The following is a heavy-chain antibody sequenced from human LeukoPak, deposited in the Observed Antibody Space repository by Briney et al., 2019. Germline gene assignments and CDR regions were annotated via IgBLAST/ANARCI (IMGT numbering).Heavy chain of an antibody. CDR3: VRGPYGSGCYFDY. J-gene: IGHJ4*02. CDR1: GGSFSGYY. D-gene: IGHD3-10*01. V-gene: IGHV4-34*01. Sequence: SETLSLTCAVYGGSFSGYYWSWIRQPPGKGLEWIGEINHSGSTNYNPSLKSRVTISVDTSKNQFSLKLSSVTAADTAVYYCVRGPYGSGCYFDYWGQGTLVTVSS. CDR2: INHSGST.